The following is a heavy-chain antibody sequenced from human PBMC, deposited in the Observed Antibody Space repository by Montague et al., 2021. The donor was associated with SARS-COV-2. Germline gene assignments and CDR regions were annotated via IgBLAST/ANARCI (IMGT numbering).Heavy chain of an antibody. CDR1: GGSISSSSYY. V-gene: IGHV4-39*07. Sequence: SETLSLTCTVSGGSISSSSYYWGWIRQPPGKGLEWIGSIYYSGSTYYNPSLKSRVTISVDTSKNQFSLKVRSVTAADTAVYCCARLVGGRETRFDPWGQGTLVTVSS. D-gene: IGHD3-10*01. J-gene: IGHJ5*02. CDR3: ARLVGGRETRFDP. CDR2: IYYSGST.